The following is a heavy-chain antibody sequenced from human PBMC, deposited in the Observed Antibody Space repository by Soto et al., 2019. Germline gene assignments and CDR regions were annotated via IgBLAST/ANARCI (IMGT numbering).Heavy chain of an antibody. D-gene: IGHD3-10*01. CDR3: AKDRGSGSYAANYYYYGMGV. V-gene: IGHV3-9*01. CDR2: INWNSGSI. J-gene: IGHJ6*02. Sequence: EEQLVESGGGLVQPGRSLRLSCAASGFSFDDYAIHWVRQAPGKGLEWVSGINWNSGSIGYADSVKGRFTISRDNAKTSLYLQMNSLRVEDTALYYCAKDRGSGSYAANYYYYGMGVWGQGTTVTVSS. CDR1: GFSFDDYA.